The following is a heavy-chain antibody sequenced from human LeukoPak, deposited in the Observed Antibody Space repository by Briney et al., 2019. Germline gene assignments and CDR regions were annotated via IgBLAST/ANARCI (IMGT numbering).Heavy chain of an antibody. CDR3: TRGSPLSGATRSPFDH. J-gene: IGHJ4*02. CDR1: GYTFTDYY. D-gene: IGHD3-10*01. V-gene: IGHV1-2*02. Sequence: ASVKVSCKASGYTFTDYYMHWVRQAPEQGLEWMGWINPKSGGTKYAQKFQGRVTMARDTSISTAYLELSSLTSDDAAVYYCTRGSPLSGATRSPFDHWGQGTLVTVSS. CDR2: INPKSGGT.